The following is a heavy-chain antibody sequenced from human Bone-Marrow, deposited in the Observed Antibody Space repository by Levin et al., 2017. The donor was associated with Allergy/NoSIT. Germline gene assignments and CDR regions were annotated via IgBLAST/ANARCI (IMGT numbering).Heavy chain of an antibody. J-gene: IGHJ1*01. CDR3: ARGMSTAGPSPAEYFQH. CDR2: IIPMLALT. CDR1: GGTFSSFG. D-gene: IGHD6-13*01. Sequence: SVKVSCLVSGGTFSSFGITWIRQAPGQGLEWMGRIIPMLALTNYAQHFQGRVTITADKSTNTVYMELTSLRSEDTAVYYCARGMSTAGPSPAEYFQHWGQGSLVTVSS. V-gene: IGHV1-69*04.